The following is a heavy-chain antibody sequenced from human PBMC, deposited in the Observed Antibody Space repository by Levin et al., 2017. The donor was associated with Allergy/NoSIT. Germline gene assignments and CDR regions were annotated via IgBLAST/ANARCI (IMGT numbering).Heavy chain of an antibody. CDR1: GFTFSSYG. J-gene: IGHJ4*02. CDR3: AKDSGIVVVPAKGYFDY. D-gene: IGHD2-2*01. V-gene: IGHV3-30*18. Sequence: LSLTCAASGFTFSSYGMHWVRQAPGKGLEWVAVISYDGSNKYYADSVKGRFTISRDNSKNTLYLQMNSLRAEDTAVYYCAKDSGIVVVPAKGYFDYWGQGTLVTVSS. CDR2: ISYDGSNK.